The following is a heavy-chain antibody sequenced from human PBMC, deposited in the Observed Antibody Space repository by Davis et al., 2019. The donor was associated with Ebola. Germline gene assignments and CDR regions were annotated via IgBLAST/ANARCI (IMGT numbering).Heavy chain of an antibody. CDR2: ISGSGGRT. Sequence: PGGSLRLSCAASGFTFSSYAMSWVRQAPGKGLEWVSAISGSGGRTYYADSVKGRFTISRDNSKNTLYLQMNSLRAEDTAVYYCAKHAVEDFLPLYYYNYYMDVWGKGTTVTVSS. J-gene: IGHJ6*03. D-gene: IGHD2-15*01. CDR1: GFTFSSYA. CDR3: AKHAVEDFLPLYYYNYYMDV. V-gene: IGHV3-23*01.